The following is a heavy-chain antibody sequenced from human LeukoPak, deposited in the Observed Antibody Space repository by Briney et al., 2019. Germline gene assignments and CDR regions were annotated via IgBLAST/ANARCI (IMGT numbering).Heavy chain of an antibody. CDR2: IDSGGNT. J-gene: IGHJ4*02. D-gene: IGHD3-22*01. Sequence: GESLKISCAASGVTVSSDYMSGVRPAPGKGLECISVIDSGGNTYYADTVKGRFTISRDNSKTTLYLQMNSLRAEDTAVYYCARKTDSGGQGDYWGPGTLVTVSS. CDR3: ARKTDSGGQGDY. CDR1: GVTVSSDY. V-gene: IGHV3-66*01.